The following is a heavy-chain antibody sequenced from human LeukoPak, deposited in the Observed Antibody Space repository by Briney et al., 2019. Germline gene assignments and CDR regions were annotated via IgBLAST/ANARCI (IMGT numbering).Heavy chain of an antibody. D-gene: IGHD2-2*01. Sequence: SVKVSCKASGYTFTSYYMHWVRQAPGQGLEWMGIINPNGGSTSYAQKFQGRVTMTRDTSTSTVYMELSSLRSEDTAVYYCAREGYDCSSTSCHLSYYYYYGMDVWGQGTTVTVSS. V-gene: IGHV1-46*01. J-gene: IGHJ6*02. CDR2: INPNGGST. CDR3: AREGYDCSSTSCHLSYYYYYGMDV. CDR1: GYTFTSYY.